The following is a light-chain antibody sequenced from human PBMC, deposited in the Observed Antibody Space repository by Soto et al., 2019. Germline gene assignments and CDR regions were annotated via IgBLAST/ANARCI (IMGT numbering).Light chain of an antibody. J-gene: IGLJ1*01. CDR2: RND. CDR1: SSNIGAGYD. V-gene: IGLV1-40*01. CDR3: QSFDSSLRDYV. Sequence: QSVLTQPPSVSGAPGQRVTISCTGSSSNIGAGYDVHWYQQLPGTAPKLLIYRNDNRPSGVSDRFSGSKSGTSASLAITGRQAEDEADYYCQSFDSSLRDYVFGTGTKVTVL.